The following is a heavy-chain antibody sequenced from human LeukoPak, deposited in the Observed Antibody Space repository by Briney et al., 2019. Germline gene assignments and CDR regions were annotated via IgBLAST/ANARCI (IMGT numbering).Heavy chain of an antibody. D-gene: IGHD3-22*01. V-gene: IGHV5-51*01. CDR2: IYPGDSDT. CDR1: GYSFTSYW. CDR3: ARHYYYDSSGYRAFDI. Sequence: GESLKISCKGSGYSFTSYWIGWVRQMPGKGLEWMGIIYPGDSDTRYSPSFQGQVTISADKSISTAYLQWSSLKASDTAMYYFARHYYYDSSGYRAFDIWGQGTMVTVSS. J-gene: IGHJ3*02.